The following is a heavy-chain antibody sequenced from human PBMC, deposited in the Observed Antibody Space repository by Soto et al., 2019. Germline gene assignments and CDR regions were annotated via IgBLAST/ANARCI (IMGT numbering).Heavy chain of an antibody. J-gene: IGHJ4*02. CDR1: GVTLSNVW. CDR3: SHGYYQYFES. CDR2: IKSKTDGATV. V-gene: IGHV3-15*07. D-gene: IGHD5-18*01. Sequence: EVQLAESGGGLVKPGGSLRLSCAVSGVTLSNVWMNWVRQAPGKGPEWVGRIKSKTDGATVDYAAPVKDRFTISRDDSENTLYLQMNSLKTEDTAVYYCSHGYYQYFESWGQGTLVTVSS.